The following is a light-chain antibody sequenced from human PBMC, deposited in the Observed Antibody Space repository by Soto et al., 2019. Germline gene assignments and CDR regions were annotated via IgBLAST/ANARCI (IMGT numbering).Light chain of an antibody. J-gene: IGKJ5*01. CDR1: QSVRSN. V-gene: IGKV3-20*01. Sequence: TEPVAAVSVKTRERATLSCRASQSVRSNLAWYQQKPGQSPRRLIYGASSMATGIPDRFSGSGSGTDFTLTISSFEREGVAVYCSQDYGIPPIPFCQGRR. CDR2: GAS. CDR3: QDYGIPPIP.